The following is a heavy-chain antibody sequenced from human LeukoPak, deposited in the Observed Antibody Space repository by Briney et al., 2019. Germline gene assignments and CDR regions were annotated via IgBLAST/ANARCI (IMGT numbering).Heavy chain of an antibody. CDR3: ARACYYDSSGYCHDAFDI. J-gene: IGHJ3*02. CDR2: IKQDGSDK. V-gene: IGHV3-7*01. D-gene: IGHD3-22*01. Sequence: WIRQPPGKGLEWVANIKQDGSDKYYVDSVKGRFTISRDNAKNSLYLQMNSLRAEDTAVYYCARACYYDSSGYCHDAFDIWGQGTMVTVSS.